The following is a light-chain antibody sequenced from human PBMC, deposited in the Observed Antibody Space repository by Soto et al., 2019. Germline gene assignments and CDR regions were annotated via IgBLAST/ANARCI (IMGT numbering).Light chain of an antibody. CDR1: SRDVGGYNY. Sequence: QSVLTQPASVSGSPGQSITISCTGTSRDVGGYNYVSWYQQHPGKAPKLMIYEVSNRPSGVSNRFSGSKSGNTASLTISGLQAEDEADYYCSSYTSSSTLGFGTGTKVTVL. CDR3: SSYTSSSTLG. CDR2: EVS. V-gene: IGLV2-14*01. J-gene: IGLJ1*01.